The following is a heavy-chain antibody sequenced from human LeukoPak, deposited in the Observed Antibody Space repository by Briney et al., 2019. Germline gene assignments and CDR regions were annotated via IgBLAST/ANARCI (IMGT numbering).Heavy chain of an antibody. V-gene: IGHV4-34*01. CDR3: ARGRGAFDY. J-gene: IGHJ4*02. CDR2: INHSGST. Sequence: SETLSLTCAVYGGSFSGYYWSWLRQPPRKGLEWIGEINHSGSTNYNPSLKSRVTISVDTSKNQFSLKLSSVTAADTAVYYCARGRGAFDYWGQGTLVTVSS. D-gene: IGHD1-26*01. CDR1: GGSFSGYY.